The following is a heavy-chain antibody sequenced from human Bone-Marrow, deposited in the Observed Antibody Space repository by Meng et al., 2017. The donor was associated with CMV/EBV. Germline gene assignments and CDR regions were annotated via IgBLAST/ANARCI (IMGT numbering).Heavy chain of an antibody. J-gene: IGHJ6*02. CDR1: GYTFTGYY. CDR3: ARVCSSTSCYSVYYYGMDV. V-gene: IGHV1-2*02. CDR2: INPNSGGT. D-gene: IGHD2-2*01. Sequence: ASVKVSCKASGYTFTGYYMHWVRQAPGQGLEWMGWINPNSGGTNYAQKFQGRVTMTRDTSISTAYVELSRLRSDDTAVYYCARVCSSTSCYSVYYYGMDVWGQGTTVTVSS.